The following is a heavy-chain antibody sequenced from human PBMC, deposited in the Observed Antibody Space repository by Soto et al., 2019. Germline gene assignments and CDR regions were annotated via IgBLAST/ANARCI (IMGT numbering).Heavy chain of an antibody. Sequence: EVQLVESGGGLGQPGGSLRLSCAASGFTFSGYNRNWVRQAPGRGLEWVSYMNRNNGVVSYADSVKGRFTISRDNAKNSMSLQMNSLRDEDTAVYYCAREGKTAFGDVLGPFDYWGQGILVTVSS. CDR3: AREGKTAFGDVLGPFDY. CDR1: GFTFSGYN. D-gene: IGHD3-3*01. J-gene: IGHJ4*02. V-gene: IGHV3-48*02. CDR2: MNRNNGVV.